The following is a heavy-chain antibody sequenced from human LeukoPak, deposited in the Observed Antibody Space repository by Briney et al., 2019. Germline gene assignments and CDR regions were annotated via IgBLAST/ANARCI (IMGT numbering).Heavy chain of an antibody. D-gene: IGHD5-24*01. V-gene: IGHV4-39*06. Sequence: PSETLSLTCTVSGGSISSSSYYWGWIRQPPGKGLEWIGSIYYSGSTYYNPSLKSRVTISVDTSKNQFPLKLSSVTAADTAVYYCARVTSGWLQFFFWSYWGQGTLVTVSS. J-gene: IGHJ4*02. CDR1: GGSISSSSYY. CDR3: ARVTSGWLQFFFWSY. CDR2: IYYSGST.